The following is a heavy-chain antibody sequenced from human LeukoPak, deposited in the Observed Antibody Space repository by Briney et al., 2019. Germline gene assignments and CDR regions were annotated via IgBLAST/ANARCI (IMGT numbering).Heavy chain of an antibody. J-gene: IGHJ4*02. Sequence: GGSLRLSCAASGFTFSNYGMHWVRQAPGKGLEWVAFIRYDGSNKYFADSVKGRFTISRDNSKNTLYLHINSLRAEDTAVYYCAKDNPLDYWGQGTLVIVSS. CDR3: AKDNPLDY. CDR1: GFTFSNYG. CDR2: IRYDGSNK. D-gene: IGHD1-14*01. V-gene: IGHV3-30*02.